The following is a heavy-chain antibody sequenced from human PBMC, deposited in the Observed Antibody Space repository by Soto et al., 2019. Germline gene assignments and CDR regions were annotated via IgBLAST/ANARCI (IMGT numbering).Heavy chain of an antibody. CDR2: ISYGGGNE. CDR3: VRHFDY. Sequence: QVQLVESGGGVVQPGRSLRLSCSASGFTFTSYGFHWVRQAPGKGLEWVAIISYGGGNEHYADSVKGRFTISRDNSKTTVSLQMNSLRAEDTAVYYCVRHFDYWGQGTLVTVSS. V-gene: IGHV3-30*03. CDR1: GFTFTSYG. J-gene: IGHJ4*02.